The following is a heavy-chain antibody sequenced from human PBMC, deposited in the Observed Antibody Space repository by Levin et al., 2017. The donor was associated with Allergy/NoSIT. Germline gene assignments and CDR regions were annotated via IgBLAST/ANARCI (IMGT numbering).Heavy chain of an antibody. Sequence: SETLSLTCAVYGGSFSGYYWSWIRQPPGKGLEWIGEINHSGSTNYNPSLKSRVTISVDTSKNQFSLKLSSVTAADTAVYYCASNRPLDYGDYPAALPDDAFDIWGQGTMVTVSS. V-gene: IGHV4-34*01. CDR3: ASNRPLDYGDYPAALPDDAFDI. J-gene: IGHJ3*02. D-gene: IGHD4-17*01. CDR2: INHSGST. CDR1: GGSFSGYY.